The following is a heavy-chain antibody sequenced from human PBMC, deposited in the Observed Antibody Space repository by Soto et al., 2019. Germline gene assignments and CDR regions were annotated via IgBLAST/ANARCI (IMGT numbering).Heavy chain of an antibody. Sequence: SETLSLTCTVSGGSTSSSNWWSWVRQPPGKGLEWIGEIYHSGSANYNPSLQSRVTISVDKSENQFSLKMRSVTAADTAVYYCARSPSSSWYGGGAFDIWGQGTMVTVSS. D-gene: IGHD6-13*01. CDR1: GGSTSSSNW. CDR3: ARSPSSSWYGGGAFDI. CDR2: IYHSGSA. V-gene: IGHV4-4*02. J-gene: IGHJ3*02.